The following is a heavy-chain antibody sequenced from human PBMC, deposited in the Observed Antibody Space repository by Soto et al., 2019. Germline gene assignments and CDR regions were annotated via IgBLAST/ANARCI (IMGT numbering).Heavy chain of an antibody. CDR2: ISAYNGNT. CDR3: ARDIPLGIAAAGTLPDYYYYGMDV. CDR1: GYTFTSYG. D-gene: IGHD6-13*01. Sequence: EASVKVSCKASGYTFTSYGISWVRQAPGQGLEWMGWISAYNGNTNYAQKLQGRVTMTTATSTSTAYMELRSLRSDDTAVYYCARDIPLGIAAAGTLPDYYYYGMDVWGQGTTVTVSS. J-gene: IGHJ6*02. V-gene: IGHV1-18*01.